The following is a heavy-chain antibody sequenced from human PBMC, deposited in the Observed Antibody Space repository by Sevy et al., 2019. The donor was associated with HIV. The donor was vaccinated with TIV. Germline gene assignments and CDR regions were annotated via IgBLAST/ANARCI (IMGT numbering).Heavy chain of an antibody. Sequence: GGSLRLSCTASGHILRDRAMHWVRQTPGKGLEWVSGMTMYSGSEDYADFVKGRFTISRDNAKNSLNLQMDSLTLEDTDLYYCVIEIESGGANFWSQGTLVTVSS. CDR1: GHILRDRA. CDR2: MTMYSGSE. J-gene: IGHJ4*02. CDR3: VIEIESGGANF. D-gene: IGHD2-21*01. V-gene: IGHV3-9*01.